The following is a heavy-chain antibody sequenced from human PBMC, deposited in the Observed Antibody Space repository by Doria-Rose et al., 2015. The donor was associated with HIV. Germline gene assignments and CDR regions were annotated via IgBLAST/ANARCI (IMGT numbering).Heavy chain of an antibody. V-gene: IGHV2-26*01. CDR3: ARIKSSRWYHKYYFDF. J-gene: IGHJ4*02. CDR1: GVSLSSPGMG. CDR2: IFSDDER. D-gene: IGHD6-13*01. Sequence: QVTLKESGPVLVKPTETLTLTCTVSGVSLSSPGMGVSWIRQPPGNALEWLANIFSDDERSSNTSLKSRLTISRGTSKSQVVLTMTDMDPVDTATYYCARIKSSRWYHKYYFDFWGQGTLVIVSA.